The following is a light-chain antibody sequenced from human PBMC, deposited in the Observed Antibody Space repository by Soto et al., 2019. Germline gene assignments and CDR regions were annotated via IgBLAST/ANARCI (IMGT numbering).Light chain of an antibody. CDR2: GAS. CDR1: QGIANF. J-gene: IGKJ3*01. V-gene: IGKV1-9*01. CDR3: QHLNSFTIP. Sequence: IQLTQSPSSLSASVGDRVTISCRASQGIANFLAWYQQKPWKDPKILIYGASTLQSGVTSRFSGSGSGTDFTLTISSLQPADFATYYCQHLNSFTIPFGPGTTVDIK.